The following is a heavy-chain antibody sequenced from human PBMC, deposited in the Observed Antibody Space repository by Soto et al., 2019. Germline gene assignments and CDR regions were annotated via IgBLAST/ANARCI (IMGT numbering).Heavy chain of an antibody. V-gene: IGHV3-11*01. D-gene: IGHD3-10*01. CDR2: ISSSGNTI. J-gene: IGHJ5*02. Sequence: GGSLRLSCAASGFTFSDYYMSWIRQAPGKGLEWVSYISSSGNTIYYADSVKGRFTISRDNAKNSLYLQMNSLRAEDTAVYYCARVRYYDSGSSINWFDPWGQGTLVTVSS. CDR1: GFTFSDYY. CDR3: ARVRYYDSGSSINWFDP.